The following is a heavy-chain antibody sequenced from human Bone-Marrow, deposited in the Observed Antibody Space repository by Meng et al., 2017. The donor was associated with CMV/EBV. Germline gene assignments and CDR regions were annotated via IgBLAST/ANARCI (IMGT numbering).Heavy chain of an antibody. CDR1: GFTFTSHA. CDR2: ITGSGSNT. CDR3: ARAPVGAAFGPLHS. J-gene: IGHJ4*02. Sequence: GESLKISCAASGFTFTSHAMSWVRQAPGKGLEWVAAITGSGSNTYYGDSGKGRFTISRDDSKTTLYLQLSSLGAEDTAIYYCARAPVGAAFGPLHSWGQGTLVTVSS. D-gene: IGHD3-10*01. V-gene: IGHV3-23*01.